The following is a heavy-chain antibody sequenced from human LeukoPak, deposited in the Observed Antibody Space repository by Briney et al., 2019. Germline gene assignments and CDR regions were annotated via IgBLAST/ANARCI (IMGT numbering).Heavy chain of an antibody. CDR1: GFTFSSYG. CDR3: ARVSSSSWTSFDY. CDR2: LSGSGGTT. V-gene: IGHV3-23*01. J-gene: IGHJ4*02. Sequence: GGSLRLSCSASGFTFSSYGMSWVRQAPGKGLEWVSGLSGSGGTTYYVDSVKGRFTISRDNSKNTLYLQMNSLRAEDTAVYYCARVSSSSWTSFDYWGQGTLVTVSS. D-gene: IGHD6-13*01.